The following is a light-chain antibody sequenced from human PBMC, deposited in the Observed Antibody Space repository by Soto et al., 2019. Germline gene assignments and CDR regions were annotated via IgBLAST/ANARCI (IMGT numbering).Light chain of an antibody. V-gene: IGKV1-39*01. Sequence: DIQMTQSPSTLSASVGDRVTITCRASQSISTYLNWYQQKLGRAPTLLIYAASSLQSVVPSRFSGGGSGTDFTLTISSLQPEDFAMYFCQQCYSSPRTFGQGTKVEIK. CDR1: QSISTY. CDR3: QQCYSSPRT. CDR2: AAS. J-gene: IGKJ1*01.